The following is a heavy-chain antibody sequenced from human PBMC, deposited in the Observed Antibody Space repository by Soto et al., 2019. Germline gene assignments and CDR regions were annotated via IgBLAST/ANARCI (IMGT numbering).Heavy chain of an antibody. D-gene: IGHD4-17*01. CDR2: IYHIGST. CDR1: GGSISSGVYS. V-gene: IGHV4-30-2*01. Sequence: SKTLSLTCAVSGGSISSGVYSWSWIRHPPGNGLEWIGYIYHIGSTYYNPSLKSRVTISVDRSKNQFSLKLSSVTAADTAVYYCARARVITTVTTGDFDIWGPGT. CDR3: ARARVITTVTTGDFDI. J-gene: IGHJ3*02.